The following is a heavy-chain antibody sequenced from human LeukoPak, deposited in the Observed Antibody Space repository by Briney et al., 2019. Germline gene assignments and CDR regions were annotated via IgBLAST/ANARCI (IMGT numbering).Heavy chain of an antibody. J-gene: IGHJ4*02. V-gene: IGHV1-2*02. CDR1: GYTFTGYY. D-gene: IGHD6-13*01. Sequence: GASVKVSCKASGYTFTGYYMHWVRQAPGQGLEWMGWINPNSGGTNYAQKFQGRVTMTRDTSISTAYMELSRLRSDDTAVYYCARDRERYSSSWYCYYWGQGTLVTVSS. CDR3: ARDRERYSSSWYCYY. CDR2: INPNSGGT.